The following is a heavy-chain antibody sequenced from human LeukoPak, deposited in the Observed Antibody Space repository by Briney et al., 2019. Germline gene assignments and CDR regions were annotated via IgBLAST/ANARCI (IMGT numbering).Heavy chain of an antibody. V-gene: IGHV3-7*03. CDR1: GFTVSSYW. J-gene: IGHJ4*02. CDR3: ARDLSSRDAY. CDR2: IHQNGRSE. D-gene: IGHD6-13*01. Sequence: GGSLRLSCAASGFTVSSYWMSWVRQAPGEGLEWVARIHQNGRSEYYVDSVKGRFAISRDNTKNSLYLQMSSLTVEDTAVYYCARDLSSRDAYWGQGTLVTVSS.